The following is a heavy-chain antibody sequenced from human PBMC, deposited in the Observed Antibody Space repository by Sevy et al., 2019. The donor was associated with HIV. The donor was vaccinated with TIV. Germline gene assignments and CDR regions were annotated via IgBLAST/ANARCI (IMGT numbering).Heavy chain of an antibody. CDR1: RFTFNIYS. D-gene: IGHD3-22*01. Sequence: GGSLRLSCEASRFTFNIYSMIWVRQAPGKGLEWVSSISSSSNYIYYADSVRGRFTISRDNSKNSLYLQMNSLRAEDTAVYYCAREGLHSTSYHFDYWGQGTLVTVSS. J-gene: IGHJ4*02. CDR2: ISSSSNYI. V-gene: IGHV3-21*01. CDR3: AREGLHSTSYHFDY.